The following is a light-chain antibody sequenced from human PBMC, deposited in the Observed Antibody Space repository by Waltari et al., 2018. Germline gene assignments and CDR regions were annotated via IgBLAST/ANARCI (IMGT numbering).Light chain of an antibody. CDR2: AAS. J-gene: IGKJ2*01. CDR3: QQSYSTPRT. CDR1: QSISSY. Sequence: DIQMTQSPSSLSASVGDRVTITCRASQSISSYLNWYQQKTGQAPNLLIYAASSLQSGVPSRFSGSGSGTDFTLTISSLQPEDFATYYCQQSYSTPRTFGQGTKLEIK. V-gene: IGKV1-39*01.